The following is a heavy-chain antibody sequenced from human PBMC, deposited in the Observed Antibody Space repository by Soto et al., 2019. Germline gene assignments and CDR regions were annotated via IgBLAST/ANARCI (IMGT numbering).Heavy chain of an antibody. CDR3: ARDGPQYYYDSSGYYGV. J-gene: IGHJ4*02. D-gene: IGHD3-22*01. CDR1: GVTFSSYA. CDR2: ISYDGSNK. V-gene: IGHV3-30-3*01. Sequence: GGSLRLSCAASGVTFSSYAMHWVRQAPGKGLEWVAVISYDGSNKYYADSVKGRFTISRDNSKNTLYLQMNSLRAEDTAVYYCARDGPQYYYDSSGYYGVWGQGTLVTVSS.